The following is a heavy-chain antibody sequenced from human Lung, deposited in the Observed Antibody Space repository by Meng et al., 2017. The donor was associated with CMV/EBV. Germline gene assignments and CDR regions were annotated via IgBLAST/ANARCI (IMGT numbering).Heavy chain of an antibody. CDR1: GFTFSSFA. D-gene: IGHD3-16*01. CDR3: PKPPAYYSS. CDR2: VSSSGGTT. J-gene: IGHJ5*02. V-gene: IGHV3-23*01. Sequence: GESLKISCAASGFTFSSFAMSWVRQAPGRGLEWVSGVSSSGGTTSYADSVKGRFIISRDNSRNTVYLQMNSLRAEDTAIYYCPKPPAYYSSWGQGTLVTVSS.